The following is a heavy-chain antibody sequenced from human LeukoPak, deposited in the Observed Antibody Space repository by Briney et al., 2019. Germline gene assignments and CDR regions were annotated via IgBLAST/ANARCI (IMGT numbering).Heavy chain of an antibody. CDR3: ARALPSYSSSYYFDY. Sequence: SETLSLTCTVSGGSISSSSYYWGWIRQPAGKGLEWIGRIYTSGSTNYNPSLKSRVTISVDTSKNQFSLKLSSVTAADTAVYYCARALPSYSSSYYFDYWGQGTLVTVSS. V-gene: IGHV4-61*02. J-gene: IGHJ4*02. D-gene: IGHD6-6*01. CDR2: IYTSGST. CDR1: GGSISSSSYY.